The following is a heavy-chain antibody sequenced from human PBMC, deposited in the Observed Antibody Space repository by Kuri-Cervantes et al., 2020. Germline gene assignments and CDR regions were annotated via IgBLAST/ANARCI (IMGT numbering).Heavy chain of an antibody. CDR3: AKEQWLNGMDV. J-gene: IGHJ6*02. Sequence: LRLSCAASGFTFDDYAMHWVRQAPGKGLEWVSGISWNSGSIGYADSVKGRFTISRDNAKNSLYLQMNSLRAEDTALYYCAKEQWLNGMDVWGQGTTVTVSS. V-gene: IGHV3-9*01. CDR2: ISWNSGSI. CDR1: GFTFDDYA. D-gene: IGHD6-19*01.